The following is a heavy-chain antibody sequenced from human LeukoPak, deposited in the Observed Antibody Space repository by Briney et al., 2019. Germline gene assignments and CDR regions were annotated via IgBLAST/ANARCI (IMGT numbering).Heavy chain of an antibody. CDR2: ISGSGISI. D-gene: IGHD5-18*01. CDR3: ARARFSSGRYYFDY. J-gene: IGHJ4*02. Sequence: GGSLRLSCAASGFTFSDYYMTWIRQAPGKGLEWVSYISGSGISIYYGDSVKGRSTISRDDAKDSLSLQMNSLRAEDTAVYYCARARFSSGRYYFDYWGQGTLVTVSS. V-gene: IGHV3-11*01. CDR1: GFTFSDYY.